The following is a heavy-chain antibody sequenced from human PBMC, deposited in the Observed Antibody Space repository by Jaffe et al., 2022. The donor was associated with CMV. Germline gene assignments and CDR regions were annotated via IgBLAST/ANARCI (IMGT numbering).Heavy chain of an antibody. CDR3: AREGRYCSSSSCYTEFFDL. J-gene: IGHJ2*01. D-gene: IGHD2-2*02. V-gene: IGHV3-74*01. CDR2: IHSDGSNT. CDR1: GFTFSTYW. Sequence: EVQLVESGGGLVQPGGSLRLSCTASGFTFSTYWMHWVRQAPGKGLVWVSRIHSDGSNTIYADSVKGRFTISRDNAKNTLYLQMNSLRAEDTAVYYCAREGRYCSSSSCYTEFFDLWGRGTLVTVSS.